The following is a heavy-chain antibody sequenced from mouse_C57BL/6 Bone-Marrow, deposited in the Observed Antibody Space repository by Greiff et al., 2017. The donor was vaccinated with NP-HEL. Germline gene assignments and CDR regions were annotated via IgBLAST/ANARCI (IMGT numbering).Heavy chain of an antibody. J-gene: IGHJ1*03. Sequence: QVQLKQPGAELVKPGASVKMSCEASGYTFTSYWITWVKQRPGQGLEWIGDIYPGSGSTNYNEKFKSKATLTVDTSSSTAYMQLSSLTSEDSAVYYCARGDYYGSSLYWYFDVWGTGTTVTVSS. CDR3: ARGDYYGSSLYWYFDV. V-gene: IGHV1-55*01. CDR1: GYTFTSYW. D-gene: IGHD1-1*01. CDR2: IYPGSGST.